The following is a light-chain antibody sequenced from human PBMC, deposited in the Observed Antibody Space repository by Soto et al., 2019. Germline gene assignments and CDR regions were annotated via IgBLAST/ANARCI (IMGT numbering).Light chain of an antibody. CDR1: QRLANNF. CDR3: QQYGRSPFT. V-gene: IGKV3-20*01. Sequence: PGERATLSCRASQRLANNFLAWFQQKPGQPPTLLIYGASTRASGIPDRFSGSGSGTDFALTISRLEPGDFAVYYCQQYGRSPFTFGQGTKLQIK. CDR2: GAS. J-gene: IGKJ2*01.